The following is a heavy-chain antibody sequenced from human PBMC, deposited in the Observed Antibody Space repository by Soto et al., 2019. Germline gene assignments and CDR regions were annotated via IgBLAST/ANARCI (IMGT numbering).Heavy chain of an antibody. CDR2: VYYTGST. Sequence: QVQLQESGPGLVKPSETLSLTCTVSGSSISSSPYYWGWIRQPPGKVLEWIGSVYYTGSTYHNPSLESRLTISVDTSKNQFSLKLSAVTAADTAVYYCASTNGYWGQGTLVTVSS. D-gene: IGHD2-8*01. V-gene: IGHV4-39*01. CDR3: ASTNGY. J-gene: IGHJ4*02. CDR1: GSSISSSPYY.